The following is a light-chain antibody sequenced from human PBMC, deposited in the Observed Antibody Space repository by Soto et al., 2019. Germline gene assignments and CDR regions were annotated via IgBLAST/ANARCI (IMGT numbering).Light chain of an antibody. J-gene: IGKJ1*01. Sequence: DIQMTQPPSTLSASLGDGVTITCRASQSISSRLAWYQQKPGKAPKLLIYDASSLESGVPSRFSGSGSGTEFTLTISSLQPDDFATYYCQHYNSYSEAFGQGTKVDI. CDR1: QSISSR. V-gene: IGKV1-5*01. CDR3: QHYNSYSEA. CDR2: DAS.